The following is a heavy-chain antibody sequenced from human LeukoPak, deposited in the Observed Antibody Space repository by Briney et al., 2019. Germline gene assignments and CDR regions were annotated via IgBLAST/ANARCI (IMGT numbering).Heavy chain of an antibody. CDR1: GFDMKDYT. V-gene: IGHV3-43*01. CDR2: LNWEGETT. Sequence: GGSLRLSCAASGFDMKDYTMRWVRQAPGKGLEWVALLNWEGETTYYSDSVKGRFIISRDISKDSLYLQMDSLITADTAFYYCTRDSEPRREAAAGLDHWGQGTLVTVSS. CDR3: TRDSEPRREAAAGLDH. D-gene: IGHD6-13*01. J-gene: IGHJ4*02.